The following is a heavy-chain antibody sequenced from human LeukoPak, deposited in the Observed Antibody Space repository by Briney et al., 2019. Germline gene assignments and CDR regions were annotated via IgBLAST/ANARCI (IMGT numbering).Heavy chain of an antibody. CDR3: ARDKAQSDAFDI. J-gene: IGHJ3*02. Sequence: SETLSLTCTVSGGSISSDFWSWIRQPPGKGLEWIGYMYHTGISNYNPSFKSRVTISVDTSKKQISLKLRSVTAADTAVYFCARDKAQSDAFDIWGQGTMVTVSS. CDR1: GGSISSDF. V-gene: IGHV4-59*01. CDR2: MYHTGIS.